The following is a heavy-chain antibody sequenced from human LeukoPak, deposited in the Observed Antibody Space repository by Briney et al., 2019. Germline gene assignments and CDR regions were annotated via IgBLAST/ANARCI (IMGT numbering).Heavy chain of an antibody. Sequence: NPGGSLRLSCAASGFTFRSYSINWVRQAPGKGLEWVSFISSGSTTIFYADSVKGRFTISRDNAKNSLHLQLNSLRAEDTAVYYCAREYVWGSSRYLDYWGQGTLVTVSS. CDR1: GFTFRSYS. D-gene: IGHD3-16*02. V-gene: IGHV3-48*04. CDR2: ISSGSTTI. J-gene: IGHJ4*02. CDR3: AREYVWGSSRYLDY.